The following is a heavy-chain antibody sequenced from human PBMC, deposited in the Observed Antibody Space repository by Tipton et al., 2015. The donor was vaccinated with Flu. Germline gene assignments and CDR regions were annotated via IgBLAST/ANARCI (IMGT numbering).Heavy chain of an antibody. CDR2: VLQAGNS. CDR1: GDSIASDYY. CDR3: GRDLGVVRKYRSGWRYFYSGMDV. D-gene: IGHD6-19*01. J-gene: IGHJ6*02. Sequence: TLSLTCSVSGDSIASDYYWGWLRQPPGKGLEWIGNVLQAGNSYYNPSLKTRVTISLDRPNNQFSLRLTSVTAADTAVYYCGRDLGVVRKYRSGWRYFYSGMDVWGQGTTVTVSS. V-gene: IGHV4-38-2*02.